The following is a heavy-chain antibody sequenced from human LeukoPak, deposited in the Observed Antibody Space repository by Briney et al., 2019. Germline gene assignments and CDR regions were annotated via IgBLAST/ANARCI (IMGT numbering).Heavy chain of an antibody. D-gene: IGHD2-8*01. CDR2: IWNDGSNE. CDR3: AKDRGLRYYYFDY. Sequence: GGSLRLSCGASGFTFSSYGLHWVRQAPGKGLEWVAVIWNDGSNENYADSVKGRFTISRDNSKNMLYLQMNSLRVEDTAVYYCAKDRGLRYYYFDYWGQGTLVTVSS. J-gene: IGHJ4*02. V-gene: IGHV3-33*06. CDR1: GFTFSSYG.